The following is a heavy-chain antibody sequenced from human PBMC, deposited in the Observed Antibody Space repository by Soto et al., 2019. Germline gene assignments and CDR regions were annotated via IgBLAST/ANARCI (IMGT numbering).Heavy chain of an antibody. D-gene: IGHD2-2*01. J-gene: IGHJ6*02. CDR3: ARSQGSSTSLEIYYYYYYGMDV. CDR1: GGTFGSYA. CDR2: IIPIPGTA. Sequence: QVQLVQSGAEVKKPGSSVKGSCKASGGTFGSYAISWVRQAPGQGLEWMGGIIPIPGTANYAQKFQGRVTIAADDSTSTAYMELSSLRSEDTAVYYCARSQGSSTSLEIYYYYYYGMDVWGQGTTVTVSS. V-gene: IGHV1-69*01.